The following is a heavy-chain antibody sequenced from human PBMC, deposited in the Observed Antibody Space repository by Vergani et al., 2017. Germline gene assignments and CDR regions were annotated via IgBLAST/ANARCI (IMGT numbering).Heavy chain of an antibody. CDR1: GGSISSGSYY. J-gene: IGHJ5*02. D-gene: IGHD3-10*01. CDR2: IYTSGST. V-gene: IGHV4-61*02. Sequence: QVQLQESGPGLVKPSQTLSLTCTVSGGSISSGSYYWSWIRQPAGKGLEWIGRIYTSGSTNYNPSLKSRVTISVDTSKNQFSLKLSSGTAADTAVYYCARGGGLGMPIRGWFDPWGQGTLVTVSS. CDR3: ARGGGLGMPIRGWFDP.